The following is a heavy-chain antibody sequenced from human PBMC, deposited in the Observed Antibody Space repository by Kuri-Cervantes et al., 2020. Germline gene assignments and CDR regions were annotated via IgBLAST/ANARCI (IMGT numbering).Heavy chain of an antibody. CDR1: GGTFSSYA. D-gene: IGHD3-16*01. V-gene: IGHV1-69*05. CDR3: AREGRGGLLQI. CDR2: IIPIFGTA. Sequence: SVKVSCKASGGTFSSYAISWVRQAPGQGLEWMGGIIPIFGTANYAQKFQGRVTMTRKTSISTAYMELSSLRSEDTAVYYCAREGRGGLLQIWGQGTMVTVSS. J-gene: IGHJ3*02.